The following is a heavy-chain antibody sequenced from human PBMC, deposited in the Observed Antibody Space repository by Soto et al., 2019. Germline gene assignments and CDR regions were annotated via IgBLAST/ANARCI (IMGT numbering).Heavy chain of an antibody. D-gene: IGHD5-12*01. CDR1: GGSLSGYY. CDR3: ARGQEGVVATH. V-gene: IGHV4-34*01. Sequence: QVQLQQWGAGLLKPSETLSLNCAVTGGSLSGYYWSWIRQPPGKGLEWIGEVKDGGHTNYSPSLRGRVPISSDPSNNQFSLRLSSVTAADTGVYYCARGQEGVVATHWDQGSLVTVSS. J-gene: IGHJ4*02. CDR2: VKDGGHT.